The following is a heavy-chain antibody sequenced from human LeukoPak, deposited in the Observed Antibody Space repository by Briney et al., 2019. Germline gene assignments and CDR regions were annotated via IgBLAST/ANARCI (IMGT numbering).Heavy chain of an antibody. CDR1: GFMFEDYA. D-gene: IGHD2-21*02. J-gene: IGHJ3*02. CDR2: ISWNSGSI. CDR3: AKGAIVVVTLTGAFDI. Sequence: SLRLSCAASGFMFEDYAMYWVRQAPGKGLEWVSGISWNSGSIGYADSVKGRFTISRDNAKNSLYLQMNSLRSEDTAFYYCAKGAIVVVTLTGAFDIWGQGTMVTVSS. V-gene: IGHV3-9*01.